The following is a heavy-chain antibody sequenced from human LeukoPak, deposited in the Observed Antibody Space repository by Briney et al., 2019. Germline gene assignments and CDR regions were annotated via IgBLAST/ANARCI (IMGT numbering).Heavy chain of an antibody. D-gene: IGHD6-19*01. CDR3: ASTARIAVAGTIDY. CDR2: IIPIFGTA. Sequence: SVKVSCKASGGTFSSYAISWVRQAPGQGLEWMGGIIPIFGTANYAQKFQGRVTITADESTSTAYMELSSLRSEDTAVYYCASTARIAVAGTIDYWGQGTLVTVSS. J-gene: IGHJ4*02. V-gene: IGHV1-69*13. CDR1: GGTFSSYA.